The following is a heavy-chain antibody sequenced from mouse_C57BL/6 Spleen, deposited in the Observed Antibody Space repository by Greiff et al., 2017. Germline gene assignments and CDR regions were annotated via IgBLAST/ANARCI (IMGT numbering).Heavy chain of an antibody. V-gene: IGHV1-82*01. D-gene: IGHD2-2*01. CDR3: ARLYGYDGEADY. CDR1: GYAFSSSW. CDR2: IDPGEGIT. Sequence: VQLQQSGPELVKPGASVKISCKASGYAFSSSWMNWVKERPGKGLEWIGRIDPGEGITNYNGKFKGKATLTADKSSSQAYMQLSSLTSEDSAVYVCARLYGYDGEADYWGQGTTLTVSS. J-gene: IGHJ2*01.